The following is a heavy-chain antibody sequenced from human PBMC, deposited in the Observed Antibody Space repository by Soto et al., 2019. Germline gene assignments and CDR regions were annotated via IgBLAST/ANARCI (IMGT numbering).Heavy chain of an antibody. V-gene: IGHV3-21*01. CDR2: ISSSSSYI. J-gene: IGHJ4*02. CDR1: GFTFSSYS. Sequence: HWGSLRLSCAASGFTFSSYSMNWVRQAPGKGLEWVSSISSSSSYIYYADSVKGRFTISRDNAKNSLYLQMNSLRAEDTAVYYCASVFYDTPLHYWGQGTLVTVSS. D-gene: IGHD3-22*01. CDR3: ASVFYDTPLHY.